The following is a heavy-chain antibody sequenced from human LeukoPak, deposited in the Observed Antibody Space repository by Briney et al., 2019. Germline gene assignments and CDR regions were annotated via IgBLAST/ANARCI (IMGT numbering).Heavy chain of an antibody. CDR3: ARDSYDSSGYSDY. CDR1: GGTFSSYA. CDR2: IIPIFGTA. J-gene: IGHJ4*02. Sequence: SVKVSCKASGGTFSSYAITGVRQAPGQGLDWMGGIIPIFGTANYAPKSQGRVTITTDESTSTAYMELSSLRSEDTAVYYCARDSYDSSGYSDYWGQGTLVTVSS. V-gene: IGHV1-69*05. D-gene: IGHD3-22*01.